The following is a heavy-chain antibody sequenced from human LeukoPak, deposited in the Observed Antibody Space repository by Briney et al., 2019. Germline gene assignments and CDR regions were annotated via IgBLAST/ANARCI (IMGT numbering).Heavy chain of an antibody. CDR3: ARGILGGFNPGAY. CDR1: LDSTTSNF. J-gene: IGHJ4*02. Sequence: SETLSLTCTVSLDSTTSNFWSWVRQPPGKRLEWIGEIHRGGSPNYNPSLQSRVSISIDRSRNQIALELSSVTAADTAVYYCARGILGGFNPGAYWGQGTLVTVSS. D-gene: IGHD1-14*01. CDR2: IHRGGSP. V-gene: IGHV4-4*02.